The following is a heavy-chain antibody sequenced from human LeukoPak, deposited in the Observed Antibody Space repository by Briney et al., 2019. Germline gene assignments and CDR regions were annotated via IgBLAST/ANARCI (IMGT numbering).Heavy chain of an antibody. J-gene: IGHJ4*02. CDR3: AKHWGPGTYYFDC. D-gene: IGHD7-27*01. CDR2: IYTSEKT. CDR1: GGSISSYY. V-gene: IGHV4-4*09. Sequence: PSETLSLTCTVSGGSISSYYWSWIRQPPGKGLEWIGYIYTSEKTNYNPSLESRVTISVDTSKNQFSLKLNSVTAADTAVYYCAKHWGPGTYYFDCWGQGPLVTVSS.